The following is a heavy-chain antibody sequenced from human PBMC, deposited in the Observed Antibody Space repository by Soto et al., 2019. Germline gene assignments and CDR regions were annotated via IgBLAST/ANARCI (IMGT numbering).Heavy chain of an antibody. CDR3: ARDHEIPVADDSYYYYYGMDV. CDR2: INPNSGGT. D-gene: IGHD6-19*01. V-gene: IGHV1-2*04. Sequence: ASVKVSCKASGYTFTGYYMHWVRQAPGQGLEWMGWINPNSGGTNYAQKFQGWVTMTRDTSISTAYMELSRLRSDDTAVYYCARDHEIPVADDSYYYYYGMDVWGQGTTVTGSS. J-gene: IGHJ6*02. CDR1: GYTFTGYY.